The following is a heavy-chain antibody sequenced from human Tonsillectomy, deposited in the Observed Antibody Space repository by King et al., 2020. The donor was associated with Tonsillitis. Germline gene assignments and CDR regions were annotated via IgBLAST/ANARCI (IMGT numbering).Heavy chain of an antibody. CDR1: GGGTFTNYA. V-gene: IGHV1-69*09. CDR2: IIPVLGIA. CDR3: ARGQYASGWYRIDY. Sequence: MQLVQSGAEVKKPGSSVKVSCKSSGGGTFTNYAISWVRQAPGQGLEWMGRIIPVLGIANHAQKFQGRVTITADKSTNTVFMEVSSLRSEDTAVYYCARGQYASGWYRIDYWGQGTLVTVSS. D-gene: IGHD6-19*01. J-gene: IGHJ4*02.